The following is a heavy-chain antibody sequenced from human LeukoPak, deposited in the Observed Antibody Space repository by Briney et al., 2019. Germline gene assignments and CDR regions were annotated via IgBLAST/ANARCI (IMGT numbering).Heavy chain of an antibody. CDR3: ARTPGYDFGLDGMDV. CDR2: IYYSGST. D-gene: IGHD5-12*01. Sequence: SETLSLTCTVSGGSIRTYYWSWIRQPPGKGLEWIGFIYYSGSTKYNPSLKSRVTISVDTSRDQFSLRLTSVTAADTAVYYCARTPGYDFGLDGMDVWGQGTTVTVSS. V-gene: IGHV4-59*08. CDR1: GGSIRTYY. J-gene: IGHJ6*02.